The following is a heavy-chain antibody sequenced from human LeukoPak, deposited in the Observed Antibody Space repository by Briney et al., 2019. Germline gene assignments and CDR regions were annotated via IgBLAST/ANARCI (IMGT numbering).Heavy chain of an antibody. Sequence: SETLSLTCTVSDDSINSLDLWSWVRQPPGKGLEWIGEMYLSGTTHSNPSVKSRVTISIDKSKNQFFLNLSSVTAADTAVYYCAGLVGRYSSGLYYYYFDYWGQGTLVTVSS. V-gene: IGHV4-4*02. J-gene: IGHJ4*02. CDR2: MYLSGTT. D-gene: IGHD3-22*01. CDR3: AGLVGRYSSGLYYYYFDY. CDR1: DDSINSLDL.